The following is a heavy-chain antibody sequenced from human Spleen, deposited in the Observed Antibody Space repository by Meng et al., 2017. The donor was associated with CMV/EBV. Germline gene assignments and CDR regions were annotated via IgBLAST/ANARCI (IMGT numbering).Heavy chain of an antibody. J-gene: IGHJ4*02. CDR3: AKDLESSAL. CDR2: INSGGSST. Sequence: GESLKISCAASGFTFSSYAMSWVRQAPGKGLEWVSVINSGGSSTYYADSVKGRFTISRDNSKNTLYLQMNSLRAEDTAVYYCAKDLESSALWGQGTLVTVSS. CDR1: GFTFSSYA. V-gene: IGHV3-23*03. D-gene: IGHD3-3*01.